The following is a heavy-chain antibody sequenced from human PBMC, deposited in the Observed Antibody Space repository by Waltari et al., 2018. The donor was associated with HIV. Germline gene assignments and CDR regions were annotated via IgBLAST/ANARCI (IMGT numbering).Heavy chain of an antibody. D-gene: IGHD5-12*01. CDR3: ASWHVEMATEVDY. CDR1: GFTFSSCS. J-gene: IGHJ4*02. V-gene: IGHV3-21*01. Sequence: EVQLVESGGGLVKPGGYLRLSWAASGFTFSSCSMNWVRPARGKGLELVSSISSRSSYIYYAGSVKGRFTISRDNAKNSLYLQMNSLRAEDTAVYYCASWHVEMATEVDYWGQGTLVTVSS. CDR2: ISSRSSYI.